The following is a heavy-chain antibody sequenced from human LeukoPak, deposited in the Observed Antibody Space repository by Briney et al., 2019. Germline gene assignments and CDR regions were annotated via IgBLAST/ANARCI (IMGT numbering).Heavy chain of an antibody. J-gene: IGHJ4*02. CDR1: GFSFSSYG. V-gene: IGHV3-30*02. D-gene: IGHD1-7*01. Sequence: GGSLRLSCAASGFSFSSYGMHWVRQAPGKGLEWVAFIRYDGSNKYYADSVKGRFTISRDNSRNTLYLQMNSLRAEDTAVYYCAKYGNYLFDYWGQGTLVTVSS. CDR3: AKYGNYLFDY. CDR2: IRYDGSNK.